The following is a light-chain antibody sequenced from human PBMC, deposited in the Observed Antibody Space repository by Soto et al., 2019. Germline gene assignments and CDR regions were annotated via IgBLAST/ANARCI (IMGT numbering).Light chain of an antibody. CDR2: GAS. CDR1: QNISSSY. Sequence: EIVLTQSPGTLSLSPGERVTLSCRASQNISSSYLAWYQLKPGQAPRLLIYGASSRATGIPDRFSGSGSGTDFTLTISRLEPEDFAVYYCQQYGSSPPYTFGQGTKLEIK. CDR3: QQYGSSPPYT. V-gene: IGKV3-20*01. J-gene: IGKJ2*01.